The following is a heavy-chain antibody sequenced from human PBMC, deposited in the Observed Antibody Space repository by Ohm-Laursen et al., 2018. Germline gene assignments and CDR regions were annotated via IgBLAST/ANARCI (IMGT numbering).Heavy chain of an antibody. D-gene: IGHD6-19*01. CDR1: GGSVSSGSYY. Sequence: TLSLTCAVSGGSVSSGSYYWSWIRQPPGKGLEWIGYIYYSGSTNYNPSLKSRVTISIDTSKNQFSLKLSSVTAADTAVYYCARGNPVAGTFDYWGQGTLVTVSS. CDR2: IYYSGST. CDR3: ARGNPVAGTFDY. V-gene: IGHV4-61*01. J-gene: IGHJ4*02.